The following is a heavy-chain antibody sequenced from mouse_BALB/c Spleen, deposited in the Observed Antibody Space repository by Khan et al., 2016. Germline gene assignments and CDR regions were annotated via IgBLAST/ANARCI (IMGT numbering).Heavy chain of an antibody. Sequence: EVQLQESGPGLVKPSQSLSLTCTVTGYSITSDYAWNWIRQFPGNKLEWMGYISYSGSTSYNPSLKSRISITRDTSKYQFFLQLNSVTTEDTATYYCARYDWYFDVWGAGTTVTVSS. CDR1: GYSITSDYA. D-gene: IGHD2-14*01. CDR3: ARYDWYFDV. V-gene: IGHV3-2*02. J-gene: IGHJ1*01. CDR2: ISYSGST.